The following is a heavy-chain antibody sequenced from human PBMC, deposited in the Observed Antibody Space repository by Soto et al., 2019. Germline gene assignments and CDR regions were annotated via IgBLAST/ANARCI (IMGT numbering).Heavy chain of an antibody. Sequence: SETLSLTCTVSGDSITSAGYHWSWIRQHPGKGLEWIGYIFHNGRTYYNPSLRRRLSITEDTSENQFFLELSSVTAADTAVYYCARGLITIFGIVTLTSTSDGLDVWGQGTTVTVSS. CDR1: GDSITSAGYH. V-gene: IGHV4-31*03. CDR3: ARGLITIFGIVTLTSTSDGLDV. CDR2: IFHNGRT. D-gene: IGHD3-3*01. J-gene: IGHJ6*02.